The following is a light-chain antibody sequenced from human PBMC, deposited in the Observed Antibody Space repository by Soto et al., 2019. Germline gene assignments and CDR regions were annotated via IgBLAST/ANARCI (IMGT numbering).Light chain of an antibody. CDR1: QSVSSSF. Sequence: EIVLTQSPGTLSLSPGERATLSCRASQSVSSSFLAWYQQKPGQAPRLLFYGASFRATGIPDRFSGSGSGTDFTLTISRLEPEDFAIYYCQLYGTSPPVTFGGGTKVEIK. V-gene: IGKV3-20*01. CDR2: GAS. CDR3: QLYGTSPPVT. J-gene: IGKJ4*01.